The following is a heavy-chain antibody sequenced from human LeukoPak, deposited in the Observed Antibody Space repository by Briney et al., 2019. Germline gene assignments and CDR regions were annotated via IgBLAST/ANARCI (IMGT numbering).Heavy chain of an antibody. CDR2: INHSGST. J-gene: IGHJ4*02. CDR3: ARPRLLYGSGPILV. CDR1: GGSIRGYY. D-gene: IGHD3-10*01. Sequence: KPSETLSLTCAVYGGSIRGYYWSWIRQAPGKGLEWIGEINHSGSTNYNPSLKSRVTISVDTSKNQFPLKLSSVTAADTAVYYCARPRLLYGSGPILVWGQGNLVTVFS. V-gene: IGHV4-34*01.